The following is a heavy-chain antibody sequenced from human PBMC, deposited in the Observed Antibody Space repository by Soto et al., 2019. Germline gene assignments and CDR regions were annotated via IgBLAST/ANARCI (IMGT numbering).Heavy chain of an antibody. V-gene: IGHV3-23*01. Sequence: EVQLLESGGGLVQPGGSLRLSCAASGFTFTNYGMSWVRQAPGKGLEWVSTISSSGGNTYFADSVKGRFTISRDDSKNTVHLQMNSLRAEDTALYHCWKSGKFDNWGQGALVTVSS. CDR3: WKSGKFDN. CDR1: GFTFTNYG. J-gene: IGHJ4*02. CDR2: ISSSGGNT. D-gene: IGHD5-12*01.